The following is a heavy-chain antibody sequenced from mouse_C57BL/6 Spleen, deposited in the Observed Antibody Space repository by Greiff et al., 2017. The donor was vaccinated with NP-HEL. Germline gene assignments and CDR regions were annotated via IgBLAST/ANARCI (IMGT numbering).Heavy chain of an antibody. CDR1: GYTFTDYN. V-gene: IGHV1-18*01. CDR2: INPNNGGT. CDR3: ARGSPYGNPAWFAY. Sequence: EVQRVESGPELVKPGASVKIPCKASGYTFTDYNMDWVKQSHGKSLEWIGDINPNNGGTIYNQKFKGKATLTVDKSSSTAYMELRSLTSEDTAVCYCARGSPYGNPAWFAYWGQGTLVTVSA. J-gene: IGHJ3*01. D-gene: IGHD2-1*01.